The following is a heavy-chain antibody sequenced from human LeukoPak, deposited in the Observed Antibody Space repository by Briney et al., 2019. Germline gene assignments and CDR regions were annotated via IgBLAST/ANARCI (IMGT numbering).Heavy chain of an antibody. CDR2: IIPIFGTA. CDR1: GGTFSSYA. V-gene: IGHV1-69*05. Sequence: ASVKVSCKASGGTFSSYAISWVRQAPGQGLEWMGRIIPIFGTANYAQKFQGRVTITTDESTSTAYMELSSLRSEDTAVYYRARDSIFGVVINAFDIWGQGTMVTVSS. D-gene: IGHD3-3*01. J-gene: IGHJ3*02. CDR3: ARDSIFGVVINAFDI.